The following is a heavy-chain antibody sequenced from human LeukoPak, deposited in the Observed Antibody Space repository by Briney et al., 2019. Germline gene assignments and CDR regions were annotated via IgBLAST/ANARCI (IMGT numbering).Heavy chain of an antibody. D-gene: IGHD5/OR15-5a*01. CDR2: IRYDGSNK. V-gene: IGHV3-30*02. CDR1: GFTFSSYG. J-gene: IGHJ5*02. CDR3: ANSRLHGFTSLWFDP. Sequence: GGSLRLSCAASGFTFSSYGMHWVRQAPGKGLEWVAFIRYDGSNKYYADSVKGRFTISRDNSKNTLYLQMNSLRAEDTAVYYCANSRLHGFTSLWFDPWGQGTLVTVSS.